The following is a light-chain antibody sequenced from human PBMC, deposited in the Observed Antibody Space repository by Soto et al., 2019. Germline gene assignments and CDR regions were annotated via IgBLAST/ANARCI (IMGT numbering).Light chain of an antibody. Sequence: QSALTQPPSVSGSPGQSVTISCSGTSTDVGSHNSVYWYKQAPGTSPKLMIFEVNNRPSGVPDRFSESKSGNTASLTISGLQTEDEADYYCSSYIAIITSNVFGTGTKLTVL. CDR3: SSYIAIITSNV. CDR1: STDVGSHNS. CDR2: EVN. V-gene: IGLV2-18*02. J-gene: IGLJ1*01.